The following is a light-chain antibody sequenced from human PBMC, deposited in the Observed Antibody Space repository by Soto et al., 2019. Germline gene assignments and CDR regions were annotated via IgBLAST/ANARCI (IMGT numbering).Light chain of an antibody. CDR3: QQSSDWLPIT. CDR2: KAS. Sequence: DIQLHQSPSTLSAAVGVGAPITGRASQKIRNLLAWYQQKPGKAPKLLIYKASTLKSGVPSRLSGSGSGTEFTLTISSLQPEDLAVYYCQQSSDWLPITVGHGTRLEIK. J-gene: IGKJ5*01. CDR1: QKIRNL. V-gene: IGKV1-5*03.